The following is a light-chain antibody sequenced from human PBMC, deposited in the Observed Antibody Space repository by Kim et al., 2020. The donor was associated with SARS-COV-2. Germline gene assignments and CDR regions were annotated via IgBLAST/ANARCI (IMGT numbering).Light chain of an antibody. CDR1: QSISNW. V-gene: IGKV1-5*03. J-gene: IGKJ1*01. Sequence: DIQMTQSPSTLSTSVGDKVTITCRASQSISNWLAWYQQKPGKAPKLLIYRASSLESGVPSRFSGSGSGREFTLTISSLQPDDFATYFCQHYNNYPWTFGQGTKVDFK. CDR3: QHYNNYPWT. CDR2: RAS.